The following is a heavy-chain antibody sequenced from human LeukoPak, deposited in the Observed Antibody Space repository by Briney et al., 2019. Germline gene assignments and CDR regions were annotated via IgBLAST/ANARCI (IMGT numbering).Heavy chain of an antibody. J-gene: IGHJ4*02. V-gene: IGHV4-59*01. CDR2: IYYSGGT. CDR3: VRGLRGYSYGN. CDR1: GGSISSYY. D-gene: IGHD5-18*01. Sequence: SETLSLTCTVSGGSISSYYWSWIRQPPGKGLEWIGYIYYSGGTNYNPSLKSRVTISVDTSKKQFSLKLSSVTAADTAVYFCVRGLRGYSYGNWGQGTLVTVSS.